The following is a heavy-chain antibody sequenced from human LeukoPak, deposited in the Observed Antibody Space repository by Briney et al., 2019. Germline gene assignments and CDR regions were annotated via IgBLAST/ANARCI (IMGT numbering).Heavy chain of an antibody. CDR3: ARPRYSNSCYAFDI. D-gene: IGHD6-13*01. CDR1: GGSISSGGYS. CDR2: IYHSGST. J-gene: IGHJ3*02. V-gene: IGHV4-30-2*01. Sequence: PSQTLSLTCAVSGGSISSGGYSWSWIRQPPRNGLEWIGYIYHSGSTYYNPSLKSRPTISVDRSKNQFSLKLSSVTAADTAMYYCARPRYSNSCYAFDIWGQGTLVTVSS.